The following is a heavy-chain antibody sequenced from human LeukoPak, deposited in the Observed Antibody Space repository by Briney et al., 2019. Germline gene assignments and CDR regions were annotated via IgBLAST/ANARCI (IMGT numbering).Heavy chain of an antibody. Sequence: PGGSLRLSCEASGFSFSSHAMHWVRQAPGKGLEWVSSITGTRSDIYYADSVKGRFTISRDNARNSLFLQMNSLRAEDTAVYYCARVLVATTLASENWLDPWGQGTLVTVSS. J-gene: IGHJ5*02. CDR3: ARVLVATTLASENWLDP. CDR1: GFSFSSHA. V-gene: IGHV3-21*01. CDR2: ITGTRSDI. D-gene: IGHD5-12*01.